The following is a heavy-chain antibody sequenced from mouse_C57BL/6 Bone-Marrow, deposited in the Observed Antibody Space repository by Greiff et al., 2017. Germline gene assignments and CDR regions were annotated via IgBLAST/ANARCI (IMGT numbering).Heavy chain of an antibody. J-gene: IGHJ4*01. CDR3: AVDRGYAMDY. CDR2: IDPSDSYT. V-gene: IGHV1-69*01. Sequence: QVQLQQPGAELVMPGASVKLSCKASGYTFTSYWIHWVKQRPGQGLEWIGEIDPSDSYTNYNQKFKGKSTLTVDKSSSTAYMQLSSLTSEDSAVYYCAVDRGYAMDYWGQGTSVTVSS. D-gene: IGHD3-2*01. CDR1: GYTFTSYW.